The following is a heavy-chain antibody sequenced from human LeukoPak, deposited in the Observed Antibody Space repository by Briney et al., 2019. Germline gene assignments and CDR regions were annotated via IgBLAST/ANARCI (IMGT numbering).Heavy chain of an antibody. CDR1: GGSFSGYY. D-gene: IGHD2-2*01. Sequence: SETLSLTCAVYGGSFSGYYWSWIRQPPGKGLEWIGEINHSGSTNYNPSLKSRVTISVDTSKNQFSLKLSSVTAADTAVHYCARGHDCSSTSCYDSYWFDPWGQGTLVTVSS. J-gene: IGHJ5*02. CDR2: INHSGST. CDR3: ARGHDCSSTSCYDSYWFDP. V-gene: IGHV4-34*01.